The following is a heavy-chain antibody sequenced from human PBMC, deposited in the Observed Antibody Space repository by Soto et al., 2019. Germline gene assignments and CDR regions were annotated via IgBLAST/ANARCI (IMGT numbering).Heavy chain of an antibody. Sequence: PGGSLRLSCAASGFTFSNAWMNWVRQAPGKGLEWVGRIKSKTDGGTTDYAAPVKGRFTISRDDSKNTLYLQMNSLKTEDTAVYYCTTDPRITGTFPLDYWGQGTLVTVSS. CDR1: GFTFSNAW. J-gene: IGHJ4*02. V-gene: IGHV3-15*07. CDR3: TTDPRITGTFPLDY. D-gene: IGHD1-20*01. CDR2: IKSKTDGGTT.